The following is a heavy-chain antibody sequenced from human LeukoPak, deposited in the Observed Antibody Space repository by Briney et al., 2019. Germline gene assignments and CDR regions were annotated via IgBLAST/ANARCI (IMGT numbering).Heavy chain of an antibody. V-gene: IGHV3-48*03. CDR2: ISSSGSTI. J-gene: IGHJ4*02. CDR3: AREWWTTVKITFDY. Sequence: LPGGSLRLSCAASGFTFSSYEMNWVRQAPGKGLEWVSYISSSGSTIYYADSVKGRLTISRDNAKNSLYLQMNSLRDEDAAVYYCAREWWTTVKITFDYWGQGTLVTVSS. D-gene: IGHD4-17*01. CDR1: GFTFSSYE.